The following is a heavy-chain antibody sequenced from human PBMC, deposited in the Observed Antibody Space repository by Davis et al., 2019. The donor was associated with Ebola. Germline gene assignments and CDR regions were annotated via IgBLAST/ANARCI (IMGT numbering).Heavy chain of an antibody. CDR1: GGSISGYY. V-gene: IGHV4-4*08. CDR2: IYGGGST. D-gene: IGHD2/OR15-2a*01. J-gene: IGHJ6*02. Sequence: PSETLSLTCTVSGGSISGYYWSWIRQPAGKGLEWIGHIYGGGSTNYNPSLKSRVAISLDRSNNQVSLRLSAVTAADTAVYYCARNSTTSPDYSHSYYGMDVWGPGTTVTVSS. CDR3: ARNSTTSPDYSHSYYGMDV.